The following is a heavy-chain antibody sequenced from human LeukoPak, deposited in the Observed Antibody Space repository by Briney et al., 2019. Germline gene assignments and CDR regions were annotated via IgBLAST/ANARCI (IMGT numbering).Heavy chain of an antibody. V-gene: IGHV3-33*01. CDR2: IYFDGNKK. Sequence: HPGGSLRLSCTASGFTFSDYAMHWVRQAPGKGLEWVALIYFDGNKKYYADSVKGRFTISRDNSKNTLYLQMNSLGADDTAVYYCAREGPVMRSQRENWFGPWGLGTLVTVSS. CDR1: GFTFSDYA. J-gene: IGHJ5*02. D-gene: IGHD2-21*01. CDR3: AREGPVMRSQRENWFGP.